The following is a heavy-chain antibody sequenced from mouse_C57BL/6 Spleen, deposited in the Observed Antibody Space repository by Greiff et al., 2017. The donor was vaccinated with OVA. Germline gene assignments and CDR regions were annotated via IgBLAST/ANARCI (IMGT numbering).Heavy chain of an antibody. CDR2: ISYSGSI. CDR3: AKGTGYYGFDD. V-gene: IGHV3-1*01. D-gene: IGHD1-1*01. J-gene: IGHJ2*01. Sequence: EVQLQESGPGMVKPSQSLSLSCTVSGFSITSGYDWHWIRHFPGNILEWMGYISYSGSINYNPSLKSRISITHDTSKNHIFLMLNSVTTEDTATYYWAKGTGYYGFDDWGQGTTLTVSS. CDR1: GFSITSGYD.